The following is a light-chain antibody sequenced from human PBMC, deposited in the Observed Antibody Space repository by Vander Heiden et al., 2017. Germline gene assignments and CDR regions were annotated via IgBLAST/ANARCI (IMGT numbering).Light chain of an antibody. CDR2: GAS. CDR3: QQYTNWPPWT. J-gene: IGKJ1*01. CDR1: QSVRSN. V-gene: IGKV3-15*01. Sequence: EIVMTQSPATLSVSPGERATLSCRASQSVRSNLAWYQQKPGQAPRLLIYGASTRATGIPARFSGSGYGTEFILTISSRQSEDFAVYYCQQYTNWPPWTFGQGNKVVVK.